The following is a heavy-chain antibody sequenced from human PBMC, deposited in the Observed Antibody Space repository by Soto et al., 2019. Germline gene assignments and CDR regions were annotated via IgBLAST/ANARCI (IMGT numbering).Heavy chain of an antibody. V-gene: IGHV1-8*01. CDR2: MNPNSGNT. CDR3: ARGSLGGLPVPAAIGVY. CDR1: GYTFTSYD. J-gene: IGHJ4*02. Sequence: QVQLVQSGAEVKKPGASVKVSCKASGYTFTSYDINWVRQATGQGLEWMGWMNPNSGNTGYAQKLQGRVTMTRNTSISTAYMELSSLRSEDTAVYYCARGSLGGLPVPAAIGVYWGQGTLVTVSS. D-gene: IGHD2-2*01.